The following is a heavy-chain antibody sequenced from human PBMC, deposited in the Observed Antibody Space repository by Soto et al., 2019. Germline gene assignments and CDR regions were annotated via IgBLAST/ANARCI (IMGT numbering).Heavy chain of an antibody. D-gene: IGHD3-10*01. CDR1: GFTFSSYG. CDR3: ARDHIWFGEFPFDY. CDR2: IWYDGSNK. Sequence: QVQLVESGGGVVQPGRSLRLSCAASGFTFSSYGMHWVRQAPGKGLEWVAVIWYDGSNKYYADSVKGRFTISRDNSKNTLYLQMNSLRAEDTAVYYWARDHIWFGEFPFDYWGQGTLVTVSS. J-gene: IGHJ4*02. V-gene: IGHV3-33*01.